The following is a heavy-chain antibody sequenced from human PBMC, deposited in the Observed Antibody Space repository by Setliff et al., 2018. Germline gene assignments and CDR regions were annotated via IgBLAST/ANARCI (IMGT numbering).Heavy chain of an antibody. Sequence: SETLSLTCAASGGTFSDYYWTWIRQPPGKGLEWIGEINHSGSTIYNPSLRSRVTMSVDTSKNRFSLNLTSVTAADTAVYYCATSGFCSAGSCYSSDDWGQGALVTVSS. CDR1: GGTFSDYY. CDR3: ATSGFCSAGSCYSSDD. J-gene: IGHJ4*02. D-gene: IGHD2-15*01. V-gene: IGHV4-34*08. CDR2: INHSGST.